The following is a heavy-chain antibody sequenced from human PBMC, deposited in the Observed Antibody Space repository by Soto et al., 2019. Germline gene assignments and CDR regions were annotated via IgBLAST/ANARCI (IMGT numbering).Heavy chain of an antibody. V-gene: IGHV1-69*01. CDR1: GGTFSSSA. CDR3: ARGAQWDRYYFDY. J-gene: IGHJ4*02. Sequence: QVPLVQSGAEVKKPGSSVKVSCKASGGTFSSSAIRWVRQAPGQGLEWMGGIIPIFGTANYAQKFQGRVTITADESSSTAYMELSSLTSEDTAVYYCARGAQWDRYYFDYWGQGTLVTVSS. D-gene: IGHD1-26*01. CDR2: IIPIFGTA.